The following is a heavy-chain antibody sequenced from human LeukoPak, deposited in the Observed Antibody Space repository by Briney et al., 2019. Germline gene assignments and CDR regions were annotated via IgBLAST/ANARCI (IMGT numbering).Heavy chain of an antibody. CDR1: GLTSTTTW. Sequence: GEPLNISCKGPGLTSTTTWLGWVRQVPGQRLAWMGMIYPDDSETRYSPFFKGQVTISADKSLRTLYLQWNSVKASDTAMYYCARVDDANPVTTHLDSWGQGTLLTVSS. CDR2: IYPDDSET. V-gene: IGHV5-51*01. CDR3: ARVDDANPVTTHLDS. D-gene: IGHD4-17*01. J-gene: IGHJ4*02.